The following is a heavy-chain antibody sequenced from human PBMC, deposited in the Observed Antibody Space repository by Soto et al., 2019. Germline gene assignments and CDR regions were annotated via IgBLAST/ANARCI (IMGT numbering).Heavy chain of an antibody. CDR1: GDSISNGYYT. Sequence: QVQLQESGPGLVEPSQTLSLTCTVSGDSISNGYYTWSWIRQPPGKDLEWIGHIYNSVHTYSNPSLKCRVTISADTSKNQFSLKLSSVTAADTAVYYCARGPSGDKVDYWGQGTLVTVSS. V-gene: IGHV4-30-4*01. D-gene: IGHD3-10*01. CDR2: IYNSVHT. CDR3: ARGPSGDKVDY. J-gene: IGHJ4*02.